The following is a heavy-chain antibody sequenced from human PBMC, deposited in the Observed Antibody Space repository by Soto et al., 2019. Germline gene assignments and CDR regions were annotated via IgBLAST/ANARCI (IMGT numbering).Heavy chain of an antibody. CDR3: ARGSGYCSSTSRLSYYAMDV. Sequence: KTSETLSLTCTVSGGSVSSGSYYWSWIRQPPGKGLEWIGYIYYSGSTNYNPSLKSRVTISVDTSKNQFSLKLSSVTAADTAVYYCARGSGYCSSTSRLSYYAMDVWGQGTTVTVSS. CDR1: GGSVSSGSYY. D-gene: IGHD2-2*01. J-gene: IGHJ6*02. V-gene: IGHV4-61*01. CDR2: IYYSGST.